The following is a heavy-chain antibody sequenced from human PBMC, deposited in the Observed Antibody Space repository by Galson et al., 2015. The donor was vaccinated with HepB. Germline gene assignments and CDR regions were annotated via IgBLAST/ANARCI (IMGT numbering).Heavy chain of an antibody. J-gene: IGHJ5*02. Sequence: QSGAEVKKPGESLKISCRGSGYTFGHYWIGWVRQMPGKGLEWVGVIYPADSTVRYSPSFQGQVTISADKATATAYLEWSSLKASDTAMYFCARFSAAGFSLNWFDPWGQGTLVTVSS. CDR2: IYPADSTV. D-gene: IGHD1-14*01. V-gene: IGHV5-51*01. CDR1: GYTFGHYW. CDR3: ARFSAAGFSLNWFDP.